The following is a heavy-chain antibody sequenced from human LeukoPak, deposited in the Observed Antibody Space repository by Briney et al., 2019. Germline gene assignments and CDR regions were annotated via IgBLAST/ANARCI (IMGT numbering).Heavy chain of an antibody. D-gene: IGHD2-2*02. CDR3: ARGHCSSTSCYMFDY. J-gene: IGHJ4*02. CDR2: INPNSGGT. V-gene: IGHV1-2*06. Sequence: ASVKVSCKASGYTFTGYYMHWVRQAPGQGLEWMGRINPNSGGTNYAQKFQGRVTMTRDTSISTAYMELSRLRSDDTAVYYCARGHCSSTSCYMFDYWGQGTLVTVSS. CDR1: GYTFTGYY.